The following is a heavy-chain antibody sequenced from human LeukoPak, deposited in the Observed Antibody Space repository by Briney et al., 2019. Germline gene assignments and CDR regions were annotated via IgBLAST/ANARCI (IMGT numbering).Heavy chain of an antibody. CDR1: GGTFSSYA. D-gene: IGHD3-10*01. V-gene: IGHV1-69*13. J-gene: IGHJ4*02. Sequence: SVKVSCKASGGTFSSYAISWVRQAPGQGLEWMGGIIPIFGTANYAQKFQGRVTITADESTSTAYMELSSLRSEDTAVYYCARAHYYGSGSYYRIKYYFDYWGQGTLVTVSS. CDR3: ARAHYYGSGSYYRIKYYFDY. CDR2: IIPIFGTA.